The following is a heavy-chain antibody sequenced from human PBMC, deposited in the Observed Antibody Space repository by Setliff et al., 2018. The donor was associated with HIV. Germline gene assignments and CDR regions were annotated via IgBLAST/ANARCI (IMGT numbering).Heavy chain of an antibody. CDR1: GGSFSDFY. D-gene: IGHD1-26*01. J-gene: IGHJ4*02. CDR3: ARLNSYSGSGNSAIDY. CDR2: ITHRGST. V-gene: IGHV4-34*01. Sequence: PSETLSLTCVVYGGSFSDFYWVWVRQPPSKGLEWVGEITHRGSTTYNPTLQSRVAISVDTSRRQFTLKLGSVTAADTAVYYCARLNSYSGSGNSAIDYWGQGTLVTVSS.